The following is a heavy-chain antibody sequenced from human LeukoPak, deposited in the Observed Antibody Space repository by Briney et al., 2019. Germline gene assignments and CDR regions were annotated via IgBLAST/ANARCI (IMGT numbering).Heavy chain of an antibody. J-gene: IGHJ6*04. CDR3: ASRYPYDPYV. V-gene: IGHV4-39*07. Sequence: PSETLSLTCTVSGGSISSSSYYWGWIRQPPGKGLEWIGSIYYSGSTYYNPSLKSRVTISVDTSKNQFSLKLSSVTAADTAVYYCASRYPYDPYVWGKGTTVTVSS. D-gene: IGHD5-12*01. CDR2: IYYSGST. CDR1: GGSISSSSYY.